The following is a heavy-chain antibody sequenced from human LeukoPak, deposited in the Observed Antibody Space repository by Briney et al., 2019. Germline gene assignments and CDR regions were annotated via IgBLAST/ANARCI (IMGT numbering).Heavy chain of an antibody. J-gene: IGHJ3*02. D-gene: IGHD1-26*01. V-gene: IGHV4-39*01. Sequence: PSETLSLTCTVSGGSISGSAYYWGWIRQPPGKGLEWIGSLYYSGSTYYSPSLKSQVTISVDTPKNQFSLKLSSVTATDTAIYYCARHRASGIVGTTRHAFDIWGQGAMVTVSS. CDR3: ARHRASGIVGTTRHAFDI. CDR2: LYYSGST. CDR1: GGSISGSAYY.